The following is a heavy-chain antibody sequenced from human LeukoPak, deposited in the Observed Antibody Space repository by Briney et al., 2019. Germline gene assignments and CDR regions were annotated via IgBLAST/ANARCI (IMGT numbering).Heavy chain of an antibody. V-gene: IGHV3-23*01. Sequence: HAGGSLRLSCAASGFTFSSYAMSWVRQAPGKGLEWVSAISGSGGSTYYAESVKGRFTISRDNSKNTLYLQMNSLRAEDTAVYYCAKLLYGSGTPFDYWGQGTLVTVSS. CDR2: ISGSGGST. CDR1: GFTFSSYA. J-gene: IGHJ4*02. D-gene: IGHD3-10*01. CDR3: AKLLYGSGTPFDY.